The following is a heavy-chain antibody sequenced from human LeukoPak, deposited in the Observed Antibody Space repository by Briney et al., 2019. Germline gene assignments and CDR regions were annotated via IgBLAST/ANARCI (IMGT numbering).Heavy chain of an antibody. CDR2: MNPNSGNT. CDR3: ARVPRRYCSGGSCYFP. J-gene: IGHJ5*02. D-gene: IGHD2-15*01. V-gene: IGHV1-8*01. CDR1: GYTFTSYD. Sequence: ASVKVSCKASGYTFTSYDINWVRQATGQGLEWMGWMNPNSGNTGYAQKFQGRVTMTRNTSISTAYMELSSLRSEDTAVYYCARVPRRYCSGGSCYFPWGQGTLVTVSS.